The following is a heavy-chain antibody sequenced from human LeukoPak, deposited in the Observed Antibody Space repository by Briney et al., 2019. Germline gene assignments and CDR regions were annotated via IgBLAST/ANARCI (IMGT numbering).Heavy chain of an antibody. Sequence: GGSLRLSCAASGFTFSSSAMTWVRQAPGKGLEWVSVISGSSGTIDYADSVKGRFTISRDNSKNTLHLQMNSLRAEDTAVYYCYIPYYDTSAYKGYWGQGTLVTVSS. CDR1: GFTFSSSA. CDR3: YIPYYDTSAYKGY. J-gene: IGHJ4*02. V-gene: IGHV3-23*01. D-gene: IGHD3-22*01. CDR2: ISGSSGTI.